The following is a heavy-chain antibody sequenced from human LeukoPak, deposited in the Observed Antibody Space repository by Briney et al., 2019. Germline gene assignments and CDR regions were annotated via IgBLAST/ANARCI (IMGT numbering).Heavy chain of an antibody. D-gene: IGHD4-23*01. CDR1: GFTFGDYA. CDR3: TRGITLDYGGDY. CDR2: IRSKAYGGTT. J-gene: IGHJ4*02. V-gene: IGHV3-49*04. Sequence: PSGGSLRLSCTASGFTFGDYAMSGVRQAPGKGLEWVGFIRSKAYGGTTEYAASVKGRFTISRDDSKSIAYLQMNSLKTEDTAVYYCTRGITLDYGGDYWGQGTLVTVSS.